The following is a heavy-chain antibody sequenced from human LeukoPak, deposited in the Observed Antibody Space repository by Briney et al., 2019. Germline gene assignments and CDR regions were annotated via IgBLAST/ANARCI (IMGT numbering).Heavy chain of an antibody. Sequence: GGSLRPSCAAPGFTFSNYGMSWVRQAPGKGLEWVSYINHNGEMIFYPDFVKGRFTISTDNAKNSLYLQMNSMRDEDTAVNYCARNTDWAFHYWGQGTLVTVSS. D-gene: IGHD3-9*01. CDR2: INHNGEMI. V-gene: IGHV3-48*02. CDR1: GFTFSNYG. CDR3: ARNTDWAFHY. J-gene: IGHJ4*02.